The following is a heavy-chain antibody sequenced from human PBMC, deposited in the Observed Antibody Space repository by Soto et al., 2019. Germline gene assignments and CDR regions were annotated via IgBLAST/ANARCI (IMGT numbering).Heavy chain of an antibody. J-gene: IGHJ6*02. D-gene: IGHD3-3*01. CDR1: GFTFSSYA. V-gene: IGHV3-30-3*01. CDR3: ARDGNFWSGYPSVAGYYGMDV. Sequence: GGSLRLSCAASGFTFSSYAMHWVRQAPGKGLEWVAVISYDGSNKYYADYVKGRFTISRDNSKKTLYLQMNSLRAEDTAVYYCARDGNFWSGYPSVAGYYGMDVWGQGTRVTVSS. CDR2: ISYDGSNK.